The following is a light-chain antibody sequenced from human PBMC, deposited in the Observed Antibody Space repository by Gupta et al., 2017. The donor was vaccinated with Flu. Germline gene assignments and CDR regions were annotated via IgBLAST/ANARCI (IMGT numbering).Light chain of an antibody. V-gene: IGLV3-10*01. CDR3: YSKDSSGNHRV. Sequence: SYELTQPPSVSVSPGQTARITCSGDALPKKYAYWYQQKSGQAPVLVIYEDSKRPSGIPERFSGSSSGTMATLTISGAQVEDEADYYWYSKDSSGNHRVFGGGTKLTVL. CDR2: EDS. J-gene: IGLJ2*01. CDR1: ALPKKY.